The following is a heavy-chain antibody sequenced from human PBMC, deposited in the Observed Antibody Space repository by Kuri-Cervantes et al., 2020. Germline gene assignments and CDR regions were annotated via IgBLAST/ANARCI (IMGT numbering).Heavy chain of an antibody. J-gene: IGHJ5*02. D-gene: IGHD3-16*01. CDR2: ISGSGGST. Sequence: GEPLKISCAASGFTFSSYAMSWVRQAPGKGLEWVSAISGSGGSTYYADSVKGRFTISRDNAKNSLYLQMSSLRAEDTAVHYCATMIPSRAWGQGTLVTVSS. CDR1: GFTFSSYA. V-gene: IGHV3-23*01. CDR3: ATMIPSRA.